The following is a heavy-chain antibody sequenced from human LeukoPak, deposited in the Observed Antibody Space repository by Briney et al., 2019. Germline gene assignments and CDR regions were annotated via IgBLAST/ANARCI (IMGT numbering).Heavy chain of an antibody. CDR2: IIPIFGTA. Sequence: GASVKVSCTASGGTFSSYAISWVRQAPGQGLEWMGGIIPIFGTANYAQKFQGRVTITADESTSTAYMELSSLRSEDTAVYYCARVRVIAVAGGDTFDIWGQGTMVTVSS. CDR1: GGTFSSYA. CDR3: ARVRVIAVAGGDTFDI. D-gene: IGHD6-19*01. J-gene: IGHJ3*02. V-gene: IGHV1-69*01.